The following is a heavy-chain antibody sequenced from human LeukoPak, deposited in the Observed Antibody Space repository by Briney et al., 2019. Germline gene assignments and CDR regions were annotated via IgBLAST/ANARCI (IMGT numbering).Heavy chain of an antibody. CDR1: GFTFSSYA. D-gene: IGHD4-23*01. CDR2: ISGSGGAGT. Sequence: GGSLRLSCAGSGFTFSSYAMSWVCQAPGKGLEWVSTISGSGGAGTYYADSVKGRFTVSRDNSRNTLYLQMNSLRAEDTAVYYCARDLAVVTRPLGFDYWGQGTLVTVSS. J-gene: IGHJ4*02. V-gene: IGHV3-23*01. CDR3: ARDLAVVTRPLGFDY.